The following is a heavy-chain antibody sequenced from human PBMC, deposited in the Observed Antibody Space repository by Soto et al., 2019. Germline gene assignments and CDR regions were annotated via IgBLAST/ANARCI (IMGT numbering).Heavy chain of an antibody. V-gene: IGHV3-33*01. J-gene: IGHJ4*02. D-gene: IGHD2-2*01. CDR1: GFTFSSYG. Sequence: GGSLRLSCAASGFTFSSYGMHWVRQAPGKGLEWVAVIWYDGSNKYYADSVKGRFTISRDNSKNTLYLQMNSLRAEDTAVYYCATLEGNYCSSTSCYLQPRGNFDYWGQGTLVTVSS. CDR2: IWYDGSNK. CDR3: ATLEGNYCSSTSCYLQPRGNFDY.